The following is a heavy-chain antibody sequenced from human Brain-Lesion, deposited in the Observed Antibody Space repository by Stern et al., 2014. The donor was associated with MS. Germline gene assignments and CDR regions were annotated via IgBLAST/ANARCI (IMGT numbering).Heavy chain of an antibody. CDR3: ARESTGDAFDI. J-gene: IGHJ3*02. V-gene: IGHV1-69*09. CDR2: IIPLRDIA. CDR1: GGTFSSYT. D-gene: IGHD3-10*01. Sequence: VQLVESGAEVKKPGSSVKVSCKASGGTFSSYTITWVRQAPGQGLEWMGRIIPLRDIADYAQKCQGRVTITADKSTSTAYMELSSLRSEDTAVYYCARESTGDAFDIWGQGTMVTVSS.